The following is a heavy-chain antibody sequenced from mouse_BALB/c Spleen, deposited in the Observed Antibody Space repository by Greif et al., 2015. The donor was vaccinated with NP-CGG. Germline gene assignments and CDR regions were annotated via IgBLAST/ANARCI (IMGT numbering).Heavy chain of an antibody. Sequence: VQLQQSGAELVKPGASVKLSCKASGYTFTSYYMYWVKQRPGQGLEWIGGINPSNGGTNFNEKFKSKATLTVDKSSSAAYRQLSSRTSEDSAVYYCTRYGGLDHFYAMDYWGQGTSVTGSS. J-gene: IGHJ4*01. CDR3: TRYGGLDHFYAMDY. CDR1: GYTFTSYY. CDR2: INPSNGGT. D-gene: IGHD1-1*02. V-gene: IGHV1S81*02.